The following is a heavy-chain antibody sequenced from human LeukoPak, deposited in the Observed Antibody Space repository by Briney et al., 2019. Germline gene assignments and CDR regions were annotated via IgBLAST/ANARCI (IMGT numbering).Heavy chain of an antibody. CDR1: GGSISSYY. V-gene: IGHV4-59*01. CDR2: IYYSGST. CDR3: VRGAARRKHHFDY. Sequence: SETLSLTCTVSGGSISSYYWSWIRQPPGKGLEWIGYIYYSGSTNYNPSLKSRVTISVDTSKNQFSLKLSSVTAADTAVYYCVRGAARRKHHFDYWGQGTLVTVSS. J-gene: IGHJ4*02. D-gene: IGHD6-25*01.